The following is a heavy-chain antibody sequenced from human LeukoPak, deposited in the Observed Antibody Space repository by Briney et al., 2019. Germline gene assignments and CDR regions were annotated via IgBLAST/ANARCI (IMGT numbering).Heavy chain of an antibody. CDR1: GYSISSGYY. D-gene: IGHD2-2*01. V-gene: IGHV4-38-2*02. CDR2: IYHSGNT. J-gene: IGHJ5*02. CDR3: ALRPARRLSWFDP. Sequence: SETLSLTCTVSGYSISSGYYWGWIRQPPGKGLEWIANIYHSGNTYYNPSLKSRVTISVDTSRNQFSLKLSSVTAADTAVYYCALRPARRLSWFDPWGQGTLATVSS.